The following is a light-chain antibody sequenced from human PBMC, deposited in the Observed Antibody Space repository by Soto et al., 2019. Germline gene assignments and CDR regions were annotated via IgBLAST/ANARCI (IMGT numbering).Light chain of an antibody. V-gene: IGKV1-5*03. J-gene: IGKJ1*01. CDR1: QSISSW. CDR2: KAS. Sequence: DIQMTQSPSTLSASVGDRVTITCRASQSISSWLAWYQQRPGKAPKLLIYKASNLESGVPSRFSGSGSGTELTLTISSLHPDDFATYYCQQYYTYSWTFGPGTKVDIK. CDR3: QQYYTYSWT.